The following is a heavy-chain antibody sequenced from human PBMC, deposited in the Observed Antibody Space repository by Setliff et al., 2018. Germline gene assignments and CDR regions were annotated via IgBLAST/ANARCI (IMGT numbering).Heavy chain of an antibody. Sequence: PGESLKISCAASVFPFSISSMHWVRQAPGKGLEWVSSISDTSAFIYYADSVKGRFTISRDNAKNTLYLQMNSLRAEDTAVYYCANGLKSEASYYMDVWGKGTTVTVSS. CDR2: ISDTSAFI. CDR3: ANGLKSEASYYMDV. CDR1: VFPFSISS. D-gene: IGHD4-4*01. J-gene: IGHJ6*03. V-gene: IGHV3-21*06.